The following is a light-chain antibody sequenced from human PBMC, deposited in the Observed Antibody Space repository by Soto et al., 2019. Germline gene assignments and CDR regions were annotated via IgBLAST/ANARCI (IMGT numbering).Light chain of an antibody. CDR1: QSVSSNS. J-gene: IGKJ1*01. CDR3: QQYGGSPPT. V-gene: IGKV3-20*01. Sequence: EIVLTHSPGTLSLSPGERATLSCRASQSVSSNSLAWYQRKPGQAPRLLIYGASYRATDIPHRFSGSGSGTDFTLTITRLDPEDFAVYYCQQYGGSPPTFGQGTKVEIK. CDR2: GAS.